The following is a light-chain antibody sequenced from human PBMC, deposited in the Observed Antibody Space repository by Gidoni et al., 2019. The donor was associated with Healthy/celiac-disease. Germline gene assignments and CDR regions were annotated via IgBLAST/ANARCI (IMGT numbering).Light chain of an antibody. CDR3: SSYTSSSTPWV. Sequence: SPLTPPAYFSGSPGQSLTIPCTGTSSDIGAYNYVSWYQQHPGKAPKLMIYDVNNRPSGVSNRFSGSKSGNTASLTISGLQAEDEADYYCSSYTSSSTPWVFGGGTKLTVL. V-gene: IGLV2-14*01. CDR1: SSDIGAYNY. J-gene: IGLJ3*02. CDR2: DVN.